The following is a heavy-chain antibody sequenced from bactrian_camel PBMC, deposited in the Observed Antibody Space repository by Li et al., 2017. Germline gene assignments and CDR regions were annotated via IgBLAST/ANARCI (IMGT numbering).Heavy chain of an antibody. V-gene: IGHV3-2*01. CDR3: ATLISWWHPAYKY. CDR2: IGFDGNAA. CDR1: GLSCSLHY. D-gene: IGHD7*01. Sequence: VQPGGSLSLSCTASGLSCSLHYMTWVRQAPGKGLEWVSTIGFDGNAAYYADSVKGRFTISRDNAKNTLYLQMNSLKSEDTALYYCATLISWWHPAYKYWGQGTQVTVS. J-gene: IGHJ4*01.